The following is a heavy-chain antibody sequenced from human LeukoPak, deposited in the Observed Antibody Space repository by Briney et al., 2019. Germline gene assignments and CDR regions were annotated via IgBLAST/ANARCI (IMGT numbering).Heavy chain of an antibody. CDR2: IKQDGSEK. CDR1: GFTFSSYW. J-gene: IGHJ6*03. D-gene: IGHD6-19*01. CDR3: ARDHYYYWSSGWYGVLYYYMDV. V-gene: IGHV3-7*01. Sequence: GGSLRLSCAASGFTFSSYWMNWVRQAPGKGLEWVANIKQDGSEKFYVDSVKGRFNISKDNAKNSLYLQMNSMRAEDTAVYYCARDHYYYWSSGWYGVLYYYMDVWGHGTTVTVSS.